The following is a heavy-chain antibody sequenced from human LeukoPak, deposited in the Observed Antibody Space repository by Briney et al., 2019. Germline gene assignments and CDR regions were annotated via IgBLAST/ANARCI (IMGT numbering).Heavy chain of an antibody. V-gene: IGHV4-59*01. D-gene: IGHD5/OR15-5a*01. Sequence: SETLSLTCTVSGGSISSYYWSWIRQPPGKGLEWIGYIYYSGSTNYNPSLKSRVTISVDTSKNQFSLKLSSVTAADTAVYYCARLSQGLDVWGQGTTVTVSS. J-gene: IGHJ6*02. CDR1: GGSISSYY. CDR2: IYYSGST. CDR3: ARLSQGLDV.